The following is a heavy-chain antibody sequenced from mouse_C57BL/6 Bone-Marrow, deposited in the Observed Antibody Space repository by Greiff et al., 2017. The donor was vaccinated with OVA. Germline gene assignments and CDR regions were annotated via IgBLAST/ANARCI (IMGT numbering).Heavy chain of an antibody. CDR3: ARGRY. V-gene: IGHV5-17*01. CDR1: GFTFSDYG. Sequence: EVKLMESGGGLVKPGGSLKLSCAASGFTFSDYGMHWVRQAPEKGLEWVAYISSGSSTIYYADTVKGRFTISRDNAKNTLFLQMTGLWADDTAMYYCARGRYWGQGTLVTVSA. J-gene: IGHJ3*01. CDR2: ISSGSSTI.